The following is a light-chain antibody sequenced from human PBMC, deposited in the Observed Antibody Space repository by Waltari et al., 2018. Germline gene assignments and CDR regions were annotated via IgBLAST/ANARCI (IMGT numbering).Light chain of an antibody. CDR1: SSNIGNNY. V-gene: IGLV1-47*01. J-gene: IGLJ3*02. CDR2: RNN. CDR3: APWDDSLSGWV. Sequence: GAPGQRVTISCSGSSSNIGNNYVSWYQQLPGTVPKLLIYRNNQLASGVPDRFSGSKSGTSASLAISGLRSEDEAYYYCAPWDDSLSGWVFGGGTKLTVL.